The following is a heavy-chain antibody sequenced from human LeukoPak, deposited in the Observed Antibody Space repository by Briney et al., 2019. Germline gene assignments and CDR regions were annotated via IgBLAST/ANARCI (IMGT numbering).Heavy chain of an antibody. V-gene: IGHV3-53*01. CDR3: ARDGPHSYYYYGMDV. Sequence: GGSLRLSCEASGFTVSSNYMSWVRQAPGKGLEWVSVIYSGGTTYYADSVKGRFTISRDNSKNTLYLQMNSLRAEDTAVYYCARDGPHSYYYYGMDVWGQGTTVTVSS. CDR1: GFTVSSNY. D-gene: IGHD3-3*02. CDR2: IYSGGTT. J-gene: IGHJ6*02.